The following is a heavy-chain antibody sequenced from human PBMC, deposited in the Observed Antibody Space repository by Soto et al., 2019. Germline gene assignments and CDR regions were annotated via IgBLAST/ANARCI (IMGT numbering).Heavy chain of an antibody. CDR3: AKGGSGTASGRYYYYYMDV. D-gene: IGHD6-25*01. CDR1: GFTFSSYA. Sequence: EVQLLESGGGLVQPGGSLRLSCAASGFTFSSYAMSWVRQAPGKGLEWVSAISGSGGSTYYADSVKGRFTISRDNSKNKLYMHMNSLRADDTAVYYCAKGGSGTASGRYYYYYMDVWGKGTTVTVSS. CDR2: ISGSGGST. J-gene: IGHJ6*03. V-gene: IGHV3-23*01.